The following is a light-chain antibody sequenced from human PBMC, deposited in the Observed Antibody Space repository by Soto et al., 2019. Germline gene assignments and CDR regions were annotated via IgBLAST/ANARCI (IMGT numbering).Light chain of an antibody. V-gene: IGKV3-11*01. Sequence: EVELTQSPVTLSLSPGERATLSCRASHSVSSDLLWYQQKPGQSPRLLISDASNRAAGIPARFSGSGSGTDFILTISSLEPEDFAVYYCQQRNKWPLTFGGGTRVGIK. CDR2: DAS. J-gene: IGKJ4*01. CDR1: HSVSSD. CDR3: QQRNKWPLT.